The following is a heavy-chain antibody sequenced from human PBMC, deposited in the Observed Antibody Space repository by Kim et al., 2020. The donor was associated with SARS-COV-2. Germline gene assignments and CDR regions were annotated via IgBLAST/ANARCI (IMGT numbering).Heavy chain of an antibody. D-gene: IGHD2-8*02. V-gene: IGHV3-30*01. J-gene: IGHJ1*01. Sequence: KGRFTISRDNSKNTLYLQMNSLRAEDTAVYYCARGHCTGGVCYNAEYFQHWGQGTLVTVSS. CDR3: ARGHCTGGVCYNAEYFQH.